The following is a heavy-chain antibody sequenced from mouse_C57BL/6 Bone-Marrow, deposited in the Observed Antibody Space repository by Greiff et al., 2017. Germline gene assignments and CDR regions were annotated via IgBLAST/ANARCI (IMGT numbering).Heavy chain of an antibody. CDR3: IMDYAGFAY. V-gene: IGHV1-19*01. J-gene: IGHJ3*01. CDR2: INPYNGGT. Sequence: EVMLVESGPVLVKPGASVKMSCKASGYTFTDYYMNWVKQSHGKSLEWIGVINPYNGGTSYNQKFKGKATLTVDKSSSTAYMELNSLTSEDSAVYYCIMDYAGFAYWGQGTLVTVSA. CDR1: GYTFTDYY. D-gene: IGHD1-1*02.